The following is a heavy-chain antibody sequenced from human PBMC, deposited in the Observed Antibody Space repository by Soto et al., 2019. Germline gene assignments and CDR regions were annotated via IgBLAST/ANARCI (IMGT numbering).Heavy chain of an antibody. CDR1: GYTFTSYA. D-gene: IGHD3-10*01. Sequence: QVQLVQSGAEEKKPGASVKVSCKASGYTFTSYAMHWVHQAPGQRLEWMGWINVGNGNTKYSQKFQGRVTITRDTSASTAYMELSSLRSEDTAVYYCARRGDGMDVWGQGTTVTVSS. CDR2: INVGNGNT. CDR3: ARRGDGMDV. J-gene: IGHJ6*02. V-gene: IGHV1-3*05.